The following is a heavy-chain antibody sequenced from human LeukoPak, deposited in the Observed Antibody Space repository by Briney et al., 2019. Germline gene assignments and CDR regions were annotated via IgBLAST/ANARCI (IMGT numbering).Heavy chain of an antibody. Sequence: SETLSLTCTVSGGSISSSSYYWDWIRQPPGKGLEWIGSIYYSGSTYYNPSLKSRVTISVDTSKNQFSLKLSSVTAADTAVYYCARHSSSSSRRFDPWGQGTLVTVSS. D-gene: IGHD6-13*01. J-gene: IGHJ5*02. CDR1: GGSISSSSYY. CDR3: ARHSSSSSRRFDP. V-gene: IGHV4-39*01. CDR2: IYYSGST.